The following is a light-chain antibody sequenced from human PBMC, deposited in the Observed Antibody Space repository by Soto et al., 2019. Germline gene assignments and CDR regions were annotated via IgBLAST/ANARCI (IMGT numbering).Light chain of an antibody. J-gene: IGKJ4*01. CDR3: QKYTTAPLT. CDR1: QGIAPY. CDR2: ATS. Sequence: DVQMTQSPSSLSAFVGDRVTITCRASQGIAPYLAWFQQKPGKVPKLLIYATSTLQSGVPSRFSGSGSGTDFTLTISSLQPEDVATYYCQKYTTAPLTFGGGTKVDI. V-gene: IGKV1-27*01.